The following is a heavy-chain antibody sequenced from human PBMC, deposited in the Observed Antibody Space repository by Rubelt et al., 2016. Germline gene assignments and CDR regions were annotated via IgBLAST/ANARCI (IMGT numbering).Heavy chain of an antibody. CDR2: ISGSGGNT. D-gene: IGHD3-3*01. J-gene: IGHJ4*02. CDR3: AKDYPSREWLLPFDY. V-gene: IGHV3-23*01. Sequence: VRQAPGKGLEWDSVISGSGGNTDYADFVRGRLTISRDNSKKTLYLQMNSLRVEDTAEYYCAKDYPSREWLLPFDYWGQGTLVTVSS.